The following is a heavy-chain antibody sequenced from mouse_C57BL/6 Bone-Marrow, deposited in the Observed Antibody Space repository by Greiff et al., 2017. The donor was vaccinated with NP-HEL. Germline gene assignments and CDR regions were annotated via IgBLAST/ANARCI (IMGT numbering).Heavy chain of an antibody. D-gene: IGHD2-1*01. CDR1: GFTFSDYY. CDR3: ARGWDGNYGFAY. CDR2: INYDGSST. Sequence: EVKLVESEGGLVQPGSSMKLSCTASGFTFSDYYMAWVRQVPEKGLEWVANINYDGSSTYYLDSLKSRFIISRDNAKNSLYLQMSSLKSEDTATYYCARGWDGNYGFAYWGQGTLVTVSA. J-gene: IGHJ3*01. V-gene: IGHV5-16*01.